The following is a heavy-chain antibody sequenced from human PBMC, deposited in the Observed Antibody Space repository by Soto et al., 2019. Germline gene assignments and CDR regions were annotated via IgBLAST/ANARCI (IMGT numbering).Heavy chain of an antibody. V-gene: IGHV3-21*01. Sequence: EVQLVESGGGLVKPGGSLRLSCAASGFTFSSYSMNWVRQAPGKGLEWVSSISSSSSYIYYADSVKGRFTISRDNAKNSLYLQMNSLRAEDTAVDYCARSPSKGGMDVWGQGTTVTVSS. CDR3: ARSPSKGGMDV. CDR2: ISSSSSYI. CDR1: GFTFSSYS. J-gene: IGHJ6*02.